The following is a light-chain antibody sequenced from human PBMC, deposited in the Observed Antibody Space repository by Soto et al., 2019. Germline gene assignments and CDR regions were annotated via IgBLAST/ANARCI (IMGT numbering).Light chain of an antibody. V-gene: IGLV2-8*01. CDR1: KNDIGVYDF. CDR2: EVV. Sequence: QSALTQPPSASGSTGQSVTISCTGTKNDIGVYDFVSWYQHHPGKAPRLIIYEVVQRPSGVPDRFSGSKSGNTASLTVSGLQAADEADYFCKSYAGSNTYGFGSGTKLTVL. CDR3: KSYAGSNTYG. J-gene: IGLJ1*01.